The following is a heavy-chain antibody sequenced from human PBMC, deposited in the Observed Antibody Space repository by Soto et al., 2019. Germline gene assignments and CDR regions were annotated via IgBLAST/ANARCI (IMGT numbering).Heavy chain of an antibody. D-gene: IGHD2-2*01. V-gene: IGHV5-10-1*01. J-gene: IGHJ4*02. Sequence: SLKLSCQASGYSFTAYWITWVRQMPGKGLEWMATIDPSDSYVDYSPSFRGHVTFSVDRSITTVYLQWNSLKASDSAMYFCTRRASSSFYHFDFWGQGALVTVSS. CDR2: IDPSDSYV. CDR1: GYSFTAYW. CDR3: TRRASSSFYHFDF.